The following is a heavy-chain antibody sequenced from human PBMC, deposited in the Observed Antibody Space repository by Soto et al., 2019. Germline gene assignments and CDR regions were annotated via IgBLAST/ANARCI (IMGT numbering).Heavy chain of an antibody. Sequence: SETMSLTCAVSGGYLSSGGYSWSWIRQPPGKGLEWIGYIYHSGSTYYNPSLKSRVTISVDRSKNQFSLKLSSVTAADTAVYYCARSGYSYGPNPLLYWGQGTLVTVS. CDR2: IYHSGST. CDR1: GGYLSSGGYS. CDR3: ARSGYSYGPNPLLY. J-gene: IGHJ4*02. V-gene: IGHV4-30-2*01. D-gene: IGHD5-18*01.